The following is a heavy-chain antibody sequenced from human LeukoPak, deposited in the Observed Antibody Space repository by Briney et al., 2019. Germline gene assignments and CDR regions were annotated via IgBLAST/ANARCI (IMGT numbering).Heavy chain of an antibody. D-gene: IGHD3-22*01. CDR3: ARAEQNYYYDSSGYYYY. CDR2: IIPIFGTA. J-gene: IGHJ4*02. Sequence: ASVKVSCKASGGTFSSYAISRVRQAPGQGLEWMGRIIPIFGTANYAQKFQGRVTITTDESTSTAYMELSSLRSEDTAVYYCARAEQNYYYDSSGYYYYWGQGTLVTVSS. CDR1: GGTFSSYA. V-gene: IGHV1-69*05.